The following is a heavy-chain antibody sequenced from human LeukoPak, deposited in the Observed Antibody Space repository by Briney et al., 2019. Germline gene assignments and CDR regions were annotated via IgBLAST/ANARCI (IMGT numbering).Heavy chain of an antibody. CDR1: GGSLSSGDYS. J-gene: IGHJ4*02. D-gene: IGHD3-22*01. V-gene: IGHV4-30-2*01. Sequence: SQTLSLTCAVSGGSLSSGDYSWNWIRQPPGKGLEWIGYIYHSGSTYYNPSLKSRVTISVDRSKNHFSLKLTSVTAADTAVYFCARAGGNYGGSGYGSIDFWGQGTLVTVSS. CDR2: IYHSGST. CDR3: ARAGGNYGGSGYGSIDF.